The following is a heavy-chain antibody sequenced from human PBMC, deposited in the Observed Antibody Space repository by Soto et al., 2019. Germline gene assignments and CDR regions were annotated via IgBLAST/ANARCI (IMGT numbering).Heavy chain of an antibody. Sequence: QVQLQESGPGLVKPSETLSLTCTVSGGSISSYYWSWIRQPPGKGLEWSGYIYYSGSTNYNPSLKSRVTISVDPSKNQSSLKLSSVTAADTAVYYCARDGAVGANGGWFAPWGQGTLVTVSS. CDR1: GGSISSYY. D-gene: IGHD1-26*01. CDR2: IYYSGST. J-gene: IGHJ5*02. CDR3: ARDGAVGANGGWFAP. V-gene: IGHV4-59*01.